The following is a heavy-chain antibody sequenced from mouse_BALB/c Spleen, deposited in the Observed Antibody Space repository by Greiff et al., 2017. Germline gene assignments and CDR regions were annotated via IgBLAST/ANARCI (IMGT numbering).Heavy chain of an antibody. D-gene: IGHD2-2*01. V-gene: IGHV1-69*01. CDR2: IDTSDSYT. J-gene: IGHJ4*01. CDR1: GYTFTDYW. Sequence: QVQLQQPGAELVMPGASVKMSCKASGYTFTDYWMHWVKQRPGQGLEWIGAIDTSDSYTSYNQEFKGKATLTVDESSSTAYMQLSSLTSEDSAVYYCARSGYGYDVGAMDYWGQGTSVTVSS. CDR3: ARSGYGYDVGAMDY.